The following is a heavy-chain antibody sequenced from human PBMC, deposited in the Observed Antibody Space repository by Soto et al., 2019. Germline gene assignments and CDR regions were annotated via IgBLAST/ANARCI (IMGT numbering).Heavy chain of an antibody. V-gene: IGHV1-18*01. Sequence: QVQLVQSGAEVKKPGASVTVSCKTSGYTFSNYGINWVRQAPGQGLEWMGWISGYNGNTNYAQTVQGRVTMTTYTSTGTVYMELRSLKSDDTAIYYCSRFIMVGGWFDPNYYHGMDVWGQGTTVTVSS. CDR2: ISGYNGNT. CDR1: GYTFSNYG. CDR3: SRFIMVGGWFDPNYYHGMDV. D-gene: IGHD6-19*01. J-gene: IGHJ6*02.